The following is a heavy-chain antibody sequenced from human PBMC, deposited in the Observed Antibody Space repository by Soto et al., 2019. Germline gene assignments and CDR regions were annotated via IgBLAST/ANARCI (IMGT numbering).Heavy chain of an antibody. CDR2: ISGSGGST. J-gene: IGHJ4*02. CDR3: AKRDPYDKVLGYFDY. Sequence: PGGSLRLSCAASGFTFSSYAMSWVRQAPGKGLEWVSAISGSGGSTYYADSVKGRFTISRDNSKNTLYLQMNSLRAEDTAVYYSAKRDPYDKVLGYFDYWGQGTLVTVSS. D-gene: IGHD3-9*01. CDR1: GFTFSSYA. V-gene: IGHV3-23*01.